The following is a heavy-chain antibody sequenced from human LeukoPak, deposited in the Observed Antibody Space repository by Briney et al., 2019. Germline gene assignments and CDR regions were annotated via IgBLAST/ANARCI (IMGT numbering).Heavy chain of an antibody. CDR1: GFTFSSYS. CDR3: ASWESYYGSGSYYNELPPY. D-gene: IGHD3-10*01. Sequence: GGSLRLSCAASGFTFSSYSMNWVRQAPGKGLEWVSSISSSSSYIYYAGSVKGRFTISRDNAKNSLYLQMNSLRAEDTAVYYCASWESYYGSGSYYNELPPYWGQGTLVTVSS. J-gene: IGHJ4*02. V-gene: IGHV3-21*01. CDR2: ISSSSSYI.